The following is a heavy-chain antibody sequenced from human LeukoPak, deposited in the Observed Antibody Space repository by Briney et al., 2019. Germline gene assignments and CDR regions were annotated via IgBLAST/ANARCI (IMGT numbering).Heavy chain of an antibody. CDR3: ARGGSGSYSSFDY. V-gene: IGHV4-4*07. CDR1: GGSISSYS. D-gene: IGHD1-26*01. Sequence: PSETLSLTCTVSGGSISSYSWSWIRQPAGKGLEWNGRIYTTGSTNYNPSLKSRVTLSVDTSKNQFSLKLRSVTAADTAVYYCARGGSGSYSSFDYWGQGTLVTVST. J-gene: IGHJ4*02. CDR2: IYTTGST.